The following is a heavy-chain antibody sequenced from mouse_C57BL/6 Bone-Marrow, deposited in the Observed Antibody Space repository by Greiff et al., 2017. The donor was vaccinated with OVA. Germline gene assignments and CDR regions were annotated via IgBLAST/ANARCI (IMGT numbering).Heavy chain of an antibody. Sequence: QVQLQQPGAELVKPGASVKLSCKASGYTFTSYWMHWVKQRPGQGLEWIGMIHPNSGSTNYNEKFKSKATLTVDKSSSTAYMQLSSLTSEDSAVYYCARWGTTVGARWYFDVWGTGTTVTVSS. CDR2: IHPNSGST. CDR1: GYTFTSYW. J-gene: IGHJ1*03. V-gene: IGHV1-64*01. CDR3: ARWGTTVGARWYFDV. D-gene: IGHD1-1*01.